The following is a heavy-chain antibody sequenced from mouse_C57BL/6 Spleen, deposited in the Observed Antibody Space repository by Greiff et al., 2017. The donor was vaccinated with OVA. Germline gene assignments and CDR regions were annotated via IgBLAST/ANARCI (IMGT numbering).Heavy chain of an antibody. V-gene: IGHV1-82*01. CDR1: GYAFSSSW. Sequence: QVQLQQSGPELVKPGASVKISCKASGYAFSSSWMNWVKQRPGKGLEWIGRIYPGDGDTNYNGKFKGKVTLTADKASNTAYMQSSNLTSEDSAVYCWARGPTVHFDYWGQGTTLTVSS. CDR3: ARGPTVHFDY. D-gene: IGHD4-1*02. J-gene: IGHJ2*01. CDR2: IYPGDGDT.